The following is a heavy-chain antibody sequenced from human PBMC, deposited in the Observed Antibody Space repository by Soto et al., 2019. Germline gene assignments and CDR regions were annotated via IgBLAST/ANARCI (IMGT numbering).Heavy chain of an antibody. CDR1: GFTFSSYA. CDR2: ISYDGSNK. CDR3: ARDREIEATIAIDY. D-gene: IGHD5-12*01. V-gene: IGHV3-30-3*01. J-gene: IGHJ4*01. Sequence: PGGSLRLSCAASGFTFSSYAMHWVRQAPGKGLEWVAVISYDGSNKYYADSVKGRFTISRDNSKNTLYLQMNSLRAEDTAVYYCARDREIEATIAIDYWGHGTLVTVSS.